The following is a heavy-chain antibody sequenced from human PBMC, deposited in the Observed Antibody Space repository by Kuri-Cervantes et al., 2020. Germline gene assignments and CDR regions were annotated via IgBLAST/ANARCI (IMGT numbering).Heavy chain of an antibody. CDR1: GFSLSTSAGG. CDR2: TYSNDDK. D-gene: IGHD3-10*01. V-gene: IGHV2-5*01. Sequence: SGPTLMKPTQTLSLTCTFSGFSLSTSAGGVGWIGQLKRKALEWLAHTYSNDDKRYSPALKSRLTITKDTPKNQVVLTVTNKDPVDTATYYCALSLWFGEFHDYWGQGTLVTVSS. J-gene: IGHJ4*02. CDR3: ALSLWFGEFHDY.